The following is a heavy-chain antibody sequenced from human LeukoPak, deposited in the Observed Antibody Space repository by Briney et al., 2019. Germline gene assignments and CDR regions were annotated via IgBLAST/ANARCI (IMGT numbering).Heavy chain of an antibody. V-gene: IGHV3-7*01. CDR1: GLTFSSSW. Sequence: GGSLRLSCAVSGLTFSSSWMDWVRQAPGKGLEWVASIDPDGNKKYSADSVKGRFTISRDNTENSLYLQMNSLRVEDTAFYYCARDLAYSRLDYWGQGMLVTVSS. CDR3: ARDLAYSRLDY. CDR2: IDPDGNKK. D-gene: IGHD5-18*01. J-gene: IGHJ4*02.